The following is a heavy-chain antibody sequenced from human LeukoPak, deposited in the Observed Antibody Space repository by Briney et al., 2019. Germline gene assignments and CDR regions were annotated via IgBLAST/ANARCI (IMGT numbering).Heavy chain of an antibody. CDR3: ARAFSGSGSYFMAPFDY. D-gene: IGHD3-10*01. CDR1: GGTFSNYA. CDR2: IIPIFGTA. J-gene: IGHJ4*02. V-gene: IGHV1-69*06. Sequence: SVKVSCKASGGTFSNYAVSWVRQAPGQGLEWMGGIIPIFGTANYAQKFQGRVTITADKSTSTVYMELSSLRSEDTAVYYCARAFSGSGSYFMAPFDYWGQGTLVTVSS.